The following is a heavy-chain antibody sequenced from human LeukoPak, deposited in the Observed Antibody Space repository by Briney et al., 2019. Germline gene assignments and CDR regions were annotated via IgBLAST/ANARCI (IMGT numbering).Heavy chain of an antibody. Sequence: PGRSLRLSCAASGFTFSSYSMNWVRQAPGKGLEWVSSISSSSSYIYYADSVKGRFTISRDNAKNSLYLQMNSLRAEDTAVYYCARDKGPIAAAGVIDYWGQGTLVTVSS. CDR1: GFTFSSYS. V-gene: IGHV3-21*01. CDR3: ARDKGPIAAAGVIDY. CDR2: ISSSSSYI. J-gene: IGHJ4*02. D-gene: IGHD6-13*01.